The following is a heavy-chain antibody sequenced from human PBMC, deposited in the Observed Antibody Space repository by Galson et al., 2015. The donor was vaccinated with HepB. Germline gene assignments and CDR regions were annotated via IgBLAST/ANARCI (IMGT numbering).Heavy chain of an antibody. CDR1: GYNFTSYA. CDR2: INAGNGNT. Sequence: PVKVSCQDSGYNFTSYAMHWVRQAPGQRLEWMGWINAGNGNTKYSQKFQGRVTITRDTSASTAYMELSSLRSEDTAVYYCARGGYYDSSGYPIDYWGQGTLVTVSS. D-gene: IGHD3-22*01. J-gene: IGHJ4*02. V-gene: IGHV1-3*01. CDR3: ARGGYYDSSGYPIDY.